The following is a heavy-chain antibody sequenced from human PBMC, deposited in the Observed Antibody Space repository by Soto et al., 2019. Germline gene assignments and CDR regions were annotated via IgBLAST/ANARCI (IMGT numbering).Heavy chain of an antibody. CDR2: IIPILGIA. CDR3: ARDSGSTRADY. D-gene: IGHD1-26*01. V-gene: IGHV1-69*08. J-gene: IGHJ4*02. Sequence: QVQLVQSGAEVKKPGSSVKVSCKASGGTFSSYTISWVRQAPGQGLEWMGRIIPILGIANYAQKFQGRVTITADKSTSTAYTELSSLRSEDTAVYYCARDSGSTRADYWGQGTLVTVSS. CDR1: GGTFSSYT.